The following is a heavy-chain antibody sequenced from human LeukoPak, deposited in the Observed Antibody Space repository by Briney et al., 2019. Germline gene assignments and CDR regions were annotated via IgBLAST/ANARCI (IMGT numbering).Heavy chain of an antibody. Sequence: QAGGSLRLSCAASGFIFTNYFMSWVRQAPGKGLEWVASIKHDGSEKYYVDSVRGRFTISRDNSKNTLYLQMNSLRAEDTAVYYCAREGGSSWYLPYFDYWGQGTLVTVSS. V-gene: IGHV3-7*01. J-gene: IGHJ4*02. D-gene: IGHD6-13*01. CDR3: AREGGSSWYLPYFDY. CDR1: GFIFTNYF. CDR2: IKHDGSEK.